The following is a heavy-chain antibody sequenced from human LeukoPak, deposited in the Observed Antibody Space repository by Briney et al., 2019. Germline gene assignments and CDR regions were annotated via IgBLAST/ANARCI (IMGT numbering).Heavy chain of an antibody. CDR1: GDSVSSNSAV. D-gene: IGHD1-26*01. CDR2: TYYRSKWYN. Sequence: SQTLSLTCAISGDSVSSNSAVWNWIRQSPSRGLEWLGRTYYRSKWYNDCAVSVKGRVTINPDTSKNQFSLQLNSVTPEDTAVYYCASGKAFDVWGKGTTVTVSS. V-gene: IGHV6-1*01. J-gene: IGHJ6*04. CDR3: ASGKAFDV.